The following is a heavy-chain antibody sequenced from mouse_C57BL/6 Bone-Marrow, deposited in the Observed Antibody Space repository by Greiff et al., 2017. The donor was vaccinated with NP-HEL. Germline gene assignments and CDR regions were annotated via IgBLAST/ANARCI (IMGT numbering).Heavy chain of an antibody. CDR3: ARANWDAYFDY. J-gene: IGHJ2*01. CDR1: GYTFTSYG. V-gene: IGHV1-81*01. Sequence: QVQLKQSGAELARPGASVKLSCKASGYTFTSYGISWVKQRTGQGLEWIGEIYPRSGNTYYNEKFKGKATLTADKSSSTAYMELRSLTSGDSAVYVCARANWDAYFDYWGQGTTLTASS. D-gene: IGHD4-1*01. CDR2: IYPRSGNT.